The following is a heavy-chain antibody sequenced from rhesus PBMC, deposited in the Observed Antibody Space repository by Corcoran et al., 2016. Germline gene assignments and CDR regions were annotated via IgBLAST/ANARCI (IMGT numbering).Heavy chain of an antibody. Sequence: QVQLVQSGSEIKQPGASVTLSCKASGYTFPSYSLPWVRQAPGQGLEWIGLISPYNANKGYAQNFQGRVTITTDTSTSTGYMELSSLRSEDTAVYYCTREHSNYHDYWGQGVLVTVSS. V-gene: IGHV1-180*01. CDR2: ISPYNANK. J-gene: IGHJ4*01. CDR3: TREHSNYHDY. D-gene: IGHD4-23*01. CDR1: GYTFPSYS.